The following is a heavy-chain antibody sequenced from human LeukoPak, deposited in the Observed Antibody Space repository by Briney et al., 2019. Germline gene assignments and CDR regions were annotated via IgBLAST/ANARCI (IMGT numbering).Heavy chain of an antibody. Sequence: GESLKISCKGSGYSFPNYWIGWVRQMPGKGLGWMGIVYPGDSDTRKSPSFQGQVTISADKSISTAYLQWSSLKASDAAMYYCARHRWIDASNSGFDYWGQGSLVTVSS. J-gene: IGHJ4*02. CDR3: ARHRWIDASNSGFDY. V-gene: IGHV5-51*01. CDR1: GYSFPNYW. CDR2: VYPGDSDT. D-gene: IGHD3-10*01.